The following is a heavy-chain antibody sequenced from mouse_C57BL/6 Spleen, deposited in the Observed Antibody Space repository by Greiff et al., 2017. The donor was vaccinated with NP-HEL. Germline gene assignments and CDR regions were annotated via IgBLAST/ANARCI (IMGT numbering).Heavy chain of an antibody. CDR3: ARIYGSSYNYAMDY. CDR2: INPNYGTT. J-gene: IGHJ4*01. V-gene: IGHV1-39*01. CDR1: GYSFTDYN. Sequence: EVQLVESGPELVKPGASVKISCKASGYSFTDYNMNWVKQSNGKSLEWIGVINPNYGTTSYNQKFKGKATLTVDQSSSTAYMQLNSLTSEDSAVYYCARIYGSSYNYAMDYWGQGTSVTVSS. D-gene: IGHD1-1*01.